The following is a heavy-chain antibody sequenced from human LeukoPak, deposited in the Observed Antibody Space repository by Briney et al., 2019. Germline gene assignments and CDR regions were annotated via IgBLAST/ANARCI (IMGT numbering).Heavy chain of an antibody. CDR1: GFTFTSYW. J-gene: IGHJ4*01. CDR3: ARDTYDSSGYYYGPFDY. D-gene: IGHD3-22*01. Sequence: PGGSLRLSCAASGFTFTSYWMHWVRQAPGKGLVWVSRINTDGSSTSYADSVKGRFTISRDNAKNTLYLQMNSLRAEDTAVYYCARDTYDSSGYYYGPFDYWGHGTLVTVSS. CDR2: INTDGSST. V-gene: IGHV3-74*01.